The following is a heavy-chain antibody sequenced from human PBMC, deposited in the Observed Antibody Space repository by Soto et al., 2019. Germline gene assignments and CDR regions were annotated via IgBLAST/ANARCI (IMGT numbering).Heavy chain of an antibody. CDR3: AKHRTGTMDTY. D-gene: IGHD1-7*01. CDR2: IYYSGLT. V-gene: IGHV4-39*01. CDR1: GASISASGSY. Sequence: QLQLQESGPGLVKPSETLSLTCSVSGASISASGSYWGWIRQPPGKGLEYIGNIYYSGLTHYSPSLKSRVTMSVDTSKNQFSLRLSSVTAADTAVYYCAKHRTGTMDTYWGQGTLVTVSS. J-gene: IGHJ4*02.